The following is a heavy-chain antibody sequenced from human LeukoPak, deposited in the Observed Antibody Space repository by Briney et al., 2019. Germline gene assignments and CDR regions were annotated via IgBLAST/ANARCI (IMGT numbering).Heavy chain of an antibody. Sequence: GGSLRLSCAASGXTVSSNYMSWVRQAPGKGLEWVSVIYSGGSTYYADSVKGRFTISRDNAKNSLYLQMDSLRAEDTAVYYCARDQWTGASPADSWGQGTLVTVSS. CDR1: GXTVSSNY. V-gene: IGHV3-66*01. D-gene: IGHD1-26*01. J-gene: IGHJ4*02. CDR2: IYSGGST. CDR3: ARDQWTGASPADS.